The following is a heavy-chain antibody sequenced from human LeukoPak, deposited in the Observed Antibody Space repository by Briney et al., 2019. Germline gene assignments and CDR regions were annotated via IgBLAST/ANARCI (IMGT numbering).Heavy chain of an antibody. CDR3: ASLGADYYFDY. V-gene: IGHV4-59*01. CDR2: IYYSGST. D-gene: IGHD1-26*01. J-gene: IGHJ4*02. Sequence: PSETLSLTCTVSGGSISSYYWSWIRQPPGKGLEWIGYIYYSGSTNYNPSLKSRVTISVVTSKNQFSLKLSSVTAADTAVYYCASLGADYYFDYWGQGTLVTVSS. CDR1: GGSISSYY.